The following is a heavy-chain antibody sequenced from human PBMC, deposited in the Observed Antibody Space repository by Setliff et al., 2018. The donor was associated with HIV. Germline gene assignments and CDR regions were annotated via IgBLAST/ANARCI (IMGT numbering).Heavy chain of an antibody. V-gene: IGHV4-34*01. Sequence: SETLSLTCGLNGVPFSDYYWNWIRQSPGKGLEWIVEVNHNGNINYNPSLQSRVTVSVDTSKPQFSLKMNSVTAADTAVYYCAITIVGVTTEMYWGQGTLVTVSS. CDR1: GVPFSDYY. J-gene: IGHJ4*02. CDR2: VNHNGNI. CDR3: AITIVGVTTEMY. D-gene: IGHD2-21*02.